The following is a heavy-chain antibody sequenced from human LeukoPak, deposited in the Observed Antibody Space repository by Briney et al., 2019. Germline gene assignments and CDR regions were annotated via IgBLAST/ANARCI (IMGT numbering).Heavy chain of an antibody. CDR1: GGTFSSYA. Sequence: ASVKVSCKASGGTFSSYAISWVRQAPGQGLEWMGGIIPTFGTANYAQKFQGRVTITADESTSTAYMELSSLRSEDTAVYYCARGGGPHIAARPPYYFDYWGQGTLVTVSS. V-gene: IGHV1-69*13. CDR2: IIPTFGTA. CDR3: ARGGGPHIAARPPYYFDY. J-gene: IGHJ4*02. D-gene: IGHD6-6*01.